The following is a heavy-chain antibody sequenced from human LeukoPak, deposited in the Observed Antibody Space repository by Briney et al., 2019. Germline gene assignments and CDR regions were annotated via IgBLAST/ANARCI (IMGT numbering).Heavy chain of an antibody. CDR1: GYTFTSYY. J-gene: IGHJ4*02. D-gene: IGHD3-16*01. V-gene: IGHV1-46*01. CDR3: ARDGGGVSAPGGY. Sequence: GASVEVSCKASGYTFTSYYMHWVRQAPGQGLEWMGIINPGGRSTTYAQKFQGRVTLTRDTSTSTVYMELSSLRSEDTAVYYCARDGGGVSAPGGYWGQGTLVTVSS. CDR2: INPGGRST.